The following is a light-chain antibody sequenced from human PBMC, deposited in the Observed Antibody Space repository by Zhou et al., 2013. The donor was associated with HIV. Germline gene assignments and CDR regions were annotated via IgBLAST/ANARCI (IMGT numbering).Light chain of an antibody. V-gene: IGKV3-20*01. CDR1: QSVSSSY. J-gene: IGKJ1*01. CDR3: QQYGSSLRT. Sequence: EIVLTQSPGTLSLSPGERATLSCRASQSVSSSYLAWYQQKPGQAPRLLIYGASNRATGIPDRFSGSGSGTDFTLTISRLEPEDFAVYYXQQYGSSLRTFGQGTRVEIK. CDR2: GAS.